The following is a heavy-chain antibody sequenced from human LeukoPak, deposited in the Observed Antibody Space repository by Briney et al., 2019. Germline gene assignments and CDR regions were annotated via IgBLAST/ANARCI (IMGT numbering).Heavy chain of an antibody. CDR1: VGSISSSSYY. J-gene: IGHJ6*03. Sequence: SETLSLTCTVSVGSISSSSYYWGWGRQPPGRGREFIGSIYYSVSTYYNPSLKSRVNISVDPSKNQFSLKLRSVTAADTAVYYCARDRVGQQLVGRKNHYYYMDVWGKGTTVTISS. CDR2: IYYSVST. V-gene: IGHV4-39*07. D-gene: IGHD6-13*01. CDR3: ARDRVGQQLVGRKNHYYYMDV.